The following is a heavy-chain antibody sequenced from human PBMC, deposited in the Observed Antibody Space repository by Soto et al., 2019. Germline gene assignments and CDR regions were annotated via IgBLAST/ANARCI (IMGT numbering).Heavy chain of an antibody. V-gene: IGHV4-34*01. CDR2: INHSGST. CDR3: ARIYCSSTSCNNSYFDY. Sequence: SETLSLTCAVYGGSFSGYYWSWIRQPPGKGLEWIGEINHSGSTNYNPSLKSRVTISVDTSKNQFSLKLSSVTAADTAVYYCARIYCSSTSCNNSYFDYWGQGTLVTVSS. CDR1: GGSFSGYY. D-gene: IGHD2-2*02. J-gene: IGHJ4*02.